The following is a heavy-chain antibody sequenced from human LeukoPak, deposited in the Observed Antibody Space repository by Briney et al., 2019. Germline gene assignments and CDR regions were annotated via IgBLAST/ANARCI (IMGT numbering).Heavy chain of an antibody. Sequence: GGSLRLSCAASGFTFSSYSMNWVRQAPGKGLEWVSYISSSSSTIYYADSVKGRFTISRDNAKNSLYLQMNSLRAEDTAVYYCAREASLYYYDSSGGMDVWGQGTTVTVSS. D-gene: IGHD3-22*01. V-gene: IGHV3-48*04. J-gene: IGHJ6*02. CDR2: ISSSSSTI. CDR3: AREASLYYYDSSGGMDV. CDR1: GFTFSSYS.